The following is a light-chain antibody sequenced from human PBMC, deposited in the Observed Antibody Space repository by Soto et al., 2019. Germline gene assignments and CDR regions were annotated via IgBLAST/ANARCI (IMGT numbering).Light chain of an antibody. Sequence: DIPMTQSPSSLSSSVGDRVTITCQASQNISNYLNWYQQKPGKAPPLLIFDASTLETGVPARFSGSGSGTDFTFTISSLQPEDIATYYCQQYDNLPLTFGGGTKVEIK. V-gene: IGKV1-33*01. CDR3: QQYDNLPLT. CDR1: QNISNY. J-gene: IGKJ4*01. CDR2: DAS.